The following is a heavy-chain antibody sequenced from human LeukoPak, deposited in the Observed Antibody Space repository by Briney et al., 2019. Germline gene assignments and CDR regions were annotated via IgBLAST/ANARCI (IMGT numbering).Heavy chain of an antibody. J-gene: IGHJ4*02. Sequence: SETLSLTCTVSGNSISSYYWSWIRQPAGRGLEWIGRIYTSGSTNYNPSLKSRVTMSVDTSKNQFSLNLSSVTAADTAFYYCARETTGLARYFDYWGQGTLVTVSS. CDR1: GNSISSYY. CDR2: IYTSGST. V-gene: IGHV4-4*07. CDR3: ARETTGLARYFDY. D-gene: IGHD4-11*01.